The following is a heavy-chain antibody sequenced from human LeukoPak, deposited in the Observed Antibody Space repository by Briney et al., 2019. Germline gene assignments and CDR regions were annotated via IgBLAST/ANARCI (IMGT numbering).Heavy chain of an antibody. Sequence: SETLSLTCAVYGGSFSGYYWSWIRQPPGKGLEWIGEINHSGSTNYNPSLKSRVTISVDTSKNQFSLKLSSVTATDTAVYYCATYLSANGYFDYWGQGTLVTVSS. D-gene: IGHD2-8*01. CDR1: GGSFSGYY. CDR2: INHSGST. J-gene: IGHJ4*02. CDR3: ATYLSANGYFDY. V-gene: IGHV4-34*01.